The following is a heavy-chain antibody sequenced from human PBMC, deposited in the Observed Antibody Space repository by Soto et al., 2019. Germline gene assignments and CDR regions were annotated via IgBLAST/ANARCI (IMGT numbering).Heavy chain of an antibody. V-gene: IGHV3-30*18. J-gene: IGHJ6*02. CDR3: AKARGANNWANYYGLDV. Sequence: HPGGSLRLSCAASGFIFAKYGMHWVRQAPGKGLEWVALITYEGSNKYYADAVKGRFTISRDNVENMVSLQLDGLRGEDTAVYYCAKARGANNWANYYGLDVWGQGTTVTVSS. CDR1: GFIFAKYG. D-gene: IGHD1-1*01. CDR2: ITYEGSNK.